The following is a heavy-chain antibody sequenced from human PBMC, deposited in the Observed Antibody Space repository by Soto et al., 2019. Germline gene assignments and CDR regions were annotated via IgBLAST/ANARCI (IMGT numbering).Heavy chain of an antibody. CDR1: GFTFSDYY. J-gene: IGHJ5*02. CDR3: ARAWVIAVAGTNWFHP. V-gene: IGHV3-11*01. Sequence: GGSLRLSCAASGFTFSDYYMSWIRQAPGKGLEWVSYISSSGSTIYYADSVKGRFTISRDNAKNSLYLQMNSLRAEDTAVYYCARAWVIAVAGTNWFHPWGQGTLVTVSS. CDR2: ISSSGSTI. D-gene: IGHD6-19*01.